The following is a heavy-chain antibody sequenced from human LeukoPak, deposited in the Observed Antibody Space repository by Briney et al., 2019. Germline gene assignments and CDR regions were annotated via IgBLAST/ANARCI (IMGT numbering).Heavy chain of an antibody. D-gene: IGHD3-10*01. V-gene: IGHV4-39*06. J-gene: IGHJ4*02. CDR3: ARLHGDYASGTPPFDM. CDR1: GGSITSIEYY. Sequence: SETLSLTCTVSGGSITSIEYYWGWIRQPPGKGLEWIGNIFYSGSTYYNTSLKSRVTISVDTSKNQFALRLSSVTAADTAMYYCARLHGDYASGTPPFDMWGQGTLVTVSS. CDR2: IFYSGST.